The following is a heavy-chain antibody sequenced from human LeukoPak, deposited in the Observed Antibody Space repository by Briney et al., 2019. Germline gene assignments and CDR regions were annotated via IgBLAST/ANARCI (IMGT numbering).Heavy chain of an antibody. CDR3: ASHLPYRSSSADWFDP. D-gene: IGHD6-6*01. CDR2: INHSGST. V-gene: IGHV4-34*01. Sequence: SETLSLTCAVYGGSFSGYYWSWIRQPPGKGLEWIGEINHSGSTNYNPSLKSRVTISVDTSKNQFSLKLSSVTAADTAVYYCASHLPYRSSSADWFDPWGQGTLVTVSS. CDR1: GGSFSGYY. J-gene: IGHJ5*02.